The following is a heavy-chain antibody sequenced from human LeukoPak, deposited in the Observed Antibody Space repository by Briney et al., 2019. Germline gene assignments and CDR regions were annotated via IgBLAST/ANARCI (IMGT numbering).Heavy chain of an antibody. V-gene: IGHV4-59*13. J-gene: IGHJ5*02. CDR3: ARDDGGSEGNWFDP. D-gene: IGHD3-10*01. CDR1: GTSISDYS. CDR2: VFYNGSA. Sequence: SETLSLTCSVSGTSISDYSWSWIRQPPGKGLEWIGHVFYNGSANYNPSLKSRVTISTDTSKNQFSLQLTSLTAADTAVYYCARDDGGSEGNWFDPWGQGTLVTVSS.